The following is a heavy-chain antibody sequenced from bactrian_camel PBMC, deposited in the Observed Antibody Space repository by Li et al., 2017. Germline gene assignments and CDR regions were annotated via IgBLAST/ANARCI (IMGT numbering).Heavy chain of an antibody. CDR1: GYTYSAHC. CDR2: LWIGGATT. J-gene: IGHJ4*01. Sequence: HVQLVESGGGSVQAGGSLRLSCAFSGYTYSAHCMGWFRQRPGKDREGLAVLWIGGATTVYADSVKGRFIITRDKAKDLVYLQMNGLQPEDTGMYYCAADPKTPCWNRNTRYKYSGQGTQVTVS. V-gene: IGHV3S1*01. CDR3: AADPKTPCWNRNTRYKY. D-gene: IGHD1*01.